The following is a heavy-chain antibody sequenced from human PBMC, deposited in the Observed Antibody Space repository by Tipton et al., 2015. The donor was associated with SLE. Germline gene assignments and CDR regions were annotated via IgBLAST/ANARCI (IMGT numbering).Heavy chain of an antibody. CDR3: ARGGCTNGVCYRNFDY. V-gene: IGHV4-4*08. Sequence: TLSLTCTVSGGSISSHYWSWIRQPPGKGLEWIGYIYTSGSTNYNPSLKSRVTISVDTSKNQFSLKLSSVTAADTAVYYCARGGCTNGVCYRNFDYWGQGTLVTVSS. CDR2: IYTSGST. J-gene: IGHJ4*02. CDR1: GGSISSHY. D-gene: IGHD2-8*01.